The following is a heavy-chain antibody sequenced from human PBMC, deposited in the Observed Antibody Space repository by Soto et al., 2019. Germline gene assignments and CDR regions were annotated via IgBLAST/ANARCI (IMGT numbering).Heavy chain of an antibody. CDR3: ARAGLDYYDSSGHSDAFDI. CDR2: IYHSGST. J-gene: IGHJ3*02. Sequence: QVQLQESGPGLVKPSGTLSLTCAVSGGSISSSNWRSWVRQPPGKGLEWIGEIYHSGSTNYNPSLKSRVTISVDKSKNQFSLKLSSVTAADTAVYYCARAGLDYYDSSGHSDAFDIWGQGTMVTVSS. V-gene: IGHV4-4*02. CDR1: GGSISSSNW. D-gene: IGHD3-22*01.